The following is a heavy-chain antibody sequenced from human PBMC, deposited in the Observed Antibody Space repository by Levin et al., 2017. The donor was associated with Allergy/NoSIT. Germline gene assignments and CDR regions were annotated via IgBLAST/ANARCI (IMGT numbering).Heavy chain of an antibody. CDR3: AYGSGS. D-gene: IGHD3-10*01. CDR2: IFRGGST. J-gene: IGHJ5*02. V-gene: IGHV3-66*02. CDR1: GFTVSSNY. Sequence: GGSLRLSCAVSGFTVSSNYMSWVRQAPGKGLEWVSLIFRGGSTYYADSVKGRFTISRDNSQNTLYLQMNSLRAEDTAVYYCAYGSGSWGQGTLVTVSS.